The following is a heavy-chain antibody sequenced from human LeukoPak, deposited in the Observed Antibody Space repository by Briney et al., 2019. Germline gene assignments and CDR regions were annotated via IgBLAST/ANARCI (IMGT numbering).Heavy chain of an antibody. CDR3: AKDSGPGSAYSGGDCYWVRSYYYYGMDV. CDR2: ISWNSGSI. D-gene: IGHD2-21*02. CDR1: GFTIDDYA. V-gene: IGHV3-9*01. J-gene: IGHJ6*02. Sequence: GGSLRLSCAASGFTIDDYAMHWVRQAPGKGLEWVSGISWNSGSIGYTDSVKGRFTISRDNAKNSLYLQMNSLRAEDTALYYCAKDSGPGSAYSGGDCYWVRSYYYYGMDVWGQGTTVTVSS.